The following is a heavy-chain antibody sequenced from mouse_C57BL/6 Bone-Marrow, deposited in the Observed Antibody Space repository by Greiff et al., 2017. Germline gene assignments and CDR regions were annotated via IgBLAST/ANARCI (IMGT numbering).Heavy chain of an antibody. D-gene: IGHD2-2*01. J-gene: IGHJ1*03. CDR3: TPLWLRRDWYFDV. CDR2: IDPENGDT. CDR1: GFNIKDDY. V-gene: IGHV14-4*01. Sequence: VQLQESGAELVRPGASVKLSCTASGFNIKDDYMHWVKQRPEQGLEWIGWIDPENGDTEYASKFQGKATITADTSSNTAYLQLSSLTSEDTAVYYCTPLWLRRDWYFDVWGTGTTVTVSS.